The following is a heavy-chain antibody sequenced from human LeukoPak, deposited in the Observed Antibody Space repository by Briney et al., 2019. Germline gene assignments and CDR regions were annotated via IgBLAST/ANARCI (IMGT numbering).Heavy chain of an antibody. D-gene: IGHD3-22*01. CDR2: ISANDGST. J-gene: IGHJ4*02. V-gene: IGHV3-23*01. Sequence: GGSLRLSCAASGFTFSSYAMNWVRQAPGKGLEWVSFISANDGSTHYADSVKGRFTISRDDSANTVYLQMNSLRAEDTAVYYCARDLYYYDSSGYYPLGYWGQGTLVTVSS. CDR1: GFTFSSYA. CDR3: ARDLYYYDSSGYYPLGY.